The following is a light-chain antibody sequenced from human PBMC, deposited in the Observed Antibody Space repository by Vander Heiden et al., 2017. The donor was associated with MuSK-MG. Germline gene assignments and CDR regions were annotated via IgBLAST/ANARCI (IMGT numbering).Light chain of an antibody. CDR1: QSIRSW. CDR2: KAS. CDR3: QQYHSYSRT. V-gene: IGKV1-5*03. J-gene: IGKJ1*01. Sequence: DIQMTQSPSTLSASVGDRVTITCRASQSIRSWLAWYQQKPGKTPKLLIYKASSLESGVPSRFSGSGSGTEFTLTISGLQPDDFATYYCQQYHSYSRTFGQGTKVEIK.